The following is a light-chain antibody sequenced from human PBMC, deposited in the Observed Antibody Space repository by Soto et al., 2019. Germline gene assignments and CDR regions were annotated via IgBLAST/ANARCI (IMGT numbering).Light chain of an antibody. CDR2: DVS. CDR3: CSYAGSLWV. CDR1: SSDVGGYNY. V-gene: IGLV2-11*01. J-gene: IGLJ3*02. Sequence: QSVLTQPRSVSGSPGQSVTISCTGTSSDVGGYNYVSWYQQHPGKAPKLMIYDVSKRPSGVPDRFSGSKSGNTASLTISGLQAEDEADYYCCSYAGSLWVFGGGTQLT.